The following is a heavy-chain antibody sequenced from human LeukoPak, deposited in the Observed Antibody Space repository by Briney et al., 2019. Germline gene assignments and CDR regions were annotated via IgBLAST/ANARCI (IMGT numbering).Heavy chain of an antibody. V-gene: IGHV4-4*07. CDR3: ARHWSHSVAQFGRSFWFDP. J-gene: IGHJ5*02. Sequence: KTSETLSLTCIVSGGSISGYYWSWIRQPAEKGLEWIGHMDTSGHTNYNSSLMSRVTMSVDTSKNQFSLRLTSVTAADTAVYYCARHWSHSVAQFGRSFWFDPWGQGTLVTVSS. CDR1: GGSISGYY. CDR2: MDTSGHT. D-gene: IGHD2-15*01.